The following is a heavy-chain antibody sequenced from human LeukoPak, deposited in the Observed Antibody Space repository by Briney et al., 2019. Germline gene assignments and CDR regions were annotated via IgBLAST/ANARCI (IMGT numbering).Heavy chain of an antibody. V-gene: IGHV3-53*01. CDR1: GFTVSSNY. CDR3: ARGGKSAFYYGKDV. CDR2: IYSGGNT. D-gene: IGHD5-12*01. Sequence: GGSLRLSCAASGFTVSSNYMSWVRQAPGKGLEWVSVIYSGGNTYYADSVKGRFTISRDNSKNTLYLQMNSLRADDTAAYYCARGGKSAFYYGKDVWGQGTTVTVSS. J-gene: IGHJ6*02.